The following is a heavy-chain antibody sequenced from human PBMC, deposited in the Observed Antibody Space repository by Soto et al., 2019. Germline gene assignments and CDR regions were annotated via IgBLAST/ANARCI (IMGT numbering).Heavy chain of an antibody. D-gene: IGHD1-1*01. J-gene: IGHJ4*02. Sequence: QVQLQESGPGLVKPSETLSITCSVSGGSINSYYWGWIRQPPGKGLEWVGDIAYTGSTDYSPSLKSRVTISVDTSKNQFSLKVRSVTAADTAIYFCARHYPIGNNWNYFDYWGRGTLVTVSS. CDR3: ARHYPIGNNWNYFDY. V-gene: IGHV4-59*08. CDR1: GGSINSYY. CDR2: IAYTGST.